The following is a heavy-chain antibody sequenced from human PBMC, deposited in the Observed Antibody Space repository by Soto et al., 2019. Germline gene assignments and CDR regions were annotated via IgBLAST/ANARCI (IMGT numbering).Heavy chain of an antibody. Sequence: PGGSLRLSCSASGFTFSNYAMFWVRQAPGKGLEYVSVISSKGDYTYYPDSVKGRFTISRDNSKNTLSLQMSSLRVEDTALYYCVRDASGCLYWGQGSLVTVSS. CDR2: ISSKGDYT. V-gene: IGHV3-64D*08. CDR1: GFTFSNYA. J-gene: IGHJ4*02. CDR3: VRDASGCLY. D-gene: IGHD5-12*01.